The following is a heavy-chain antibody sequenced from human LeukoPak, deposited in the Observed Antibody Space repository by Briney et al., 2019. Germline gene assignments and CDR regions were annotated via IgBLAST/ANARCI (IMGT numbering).Heavy chain of an antibody. CDR2: ISVYDGDT. CDR3: ARTRANYGDHDDN. CDR1: GYSFPSYG. D-gene: IGHD4-17*01. J-gene: IGHJ4*02. V-gene: IGHV1-18*01. Sequence: GASVKVSCKASGYSFPSYGIRWMRQAPAQGLEWMGWISVYDGDTHYAQKLQGRVTMTTDTSTTTAYIELRSLRSHDTAVYYCARTRANYGDHDDNWGQGSLVTVSS.